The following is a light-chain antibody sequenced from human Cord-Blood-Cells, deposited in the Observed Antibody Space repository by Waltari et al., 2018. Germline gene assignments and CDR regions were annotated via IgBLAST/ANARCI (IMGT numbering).Light chain of an antibody. CDR3: SSYAGSNNVV. V-gene: IGLV2-8*01. CDR1: TSDVGGSTY. Sequence: QSALTQPPSASGSPGQSVTISCTGTTSDVGGSTYVSWYQQRPGKAPKLMIYEASKRPSGVPDRFSGSKSGNTASLTVSGLQAEDEADYYCSSYAGSNNVVFGGGTKLTVL. CDR2: EAS. J-gene: IGLJ2*01.